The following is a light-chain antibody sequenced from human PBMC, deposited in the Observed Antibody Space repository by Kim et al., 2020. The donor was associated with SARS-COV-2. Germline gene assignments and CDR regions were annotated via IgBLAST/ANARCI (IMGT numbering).Light chain of an antibody. Sequence: ASVEDRLPITCRASQSIRSYLNWYQQKPGKAPKRLIYAASSLQSGVPSRCSGSGSGTDFTLTISSLQPEDFATYYCQQSYSTPRTFRQGTKVDIK. CDR2: AAS. V-gene: IGKV1-39*01. CDR1: QSIRSY. J-gene: IGKJ1*01. CDR3: QQSYSTPRT.